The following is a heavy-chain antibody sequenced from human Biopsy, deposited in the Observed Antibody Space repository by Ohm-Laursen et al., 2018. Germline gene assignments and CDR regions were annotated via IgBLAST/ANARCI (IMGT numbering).Heavy chain of an antibody. Sequence: GSSVKVSCKASGYTFNDYYIHWVRQSPGQGLEWMGRVNPNSGATNSAEKFRGRVTLTRDTSISAVYIELRRLKSDDAAVYFCARDRMTDVFGGPTRTDVFDSWGQGTPVTVSS. CDR1: GYTFNDYY. CDR2: VNPNSGAT. D-gene: IGHD3-10*01. J-gene: IGHJ4*02. CDR3: ARDRMTDVFGGPTRTDVFDS. V-gene: IGHV1-2*02.